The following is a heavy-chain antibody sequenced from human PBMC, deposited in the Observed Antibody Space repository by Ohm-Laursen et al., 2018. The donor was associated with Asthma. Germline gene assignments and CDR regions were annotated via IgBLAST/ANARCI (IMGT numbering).Heavy chain of an antibody. J-gene: IGHJ6*02. CDR3: AKRNLDYGDYYYYYDMDV. V-gene: IGHV3-23*01. CDR1: GFTFSSYA. Sequence: SLRLSCAASGFTFSSYAMSWVRQAPGKGLEWVSAISGSGGSTYYADSVKGRFTISRDNSKNTLYLQMNSLRAEDTAVYYCAKRNLDYGDYYYYYDMDVWGQGTTVTVSS. D-gene: IGHD4-17*01. CDR2: ISGSGGST.